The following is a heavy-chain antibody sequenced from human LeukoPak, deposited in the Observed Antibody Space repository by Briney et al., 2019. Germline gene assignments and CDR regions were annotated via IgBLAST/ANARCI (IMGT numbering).Heavy chain of an antibody. CDR2: IYHSGST. D-gene: IGHD3-3*01. CDR1: GGSISSGGYS. V-gene: IGHV4-30-2*01. CDR3: ASSPRRGFWSGYLDY. J-gene: IGHJ4*02. Sequence: PSETLSLTCAVSGGSISSGGYSWSWIRQPPGKGLEWIGYIYHSGSTYYNPSLKSRVTISVDRSKNQFSLKLSSVTAADTAVYYCASSPRRGFWSGYLDYWGQGTLVTVSS.